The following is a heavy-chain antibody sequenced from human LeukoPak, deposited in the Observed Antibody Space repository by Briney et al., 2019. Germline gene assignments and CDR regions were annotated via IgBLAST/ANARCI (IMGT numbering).Heavy chain of an antibody. V-gene: IGHV3-23*01. J-gene: IGHJ6*03. D-gene: IGHD2-15*01. CDR2: ISGSGGTP. CDR3: ARDVATYFYYYHMDV. CDR1: GFTFSSYA. Sequence: GGSLRLSCAASGFTFSSYAMSWVRQAPGKGLEWVSAISGSGGTPYYADSVKGRFSISRDNSRDTLYLQMNSLRAEDAAVYYCARDVATYFYYYHMDVWGKGTTDTVSS.